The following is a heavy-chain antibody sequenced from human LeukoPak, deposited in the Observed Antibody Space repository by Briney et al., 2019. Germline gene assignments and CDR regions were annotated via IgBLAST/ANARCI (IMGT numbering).Heavy chain of an antibody. CDR2: INSNSGGT. D-gene: IGHD6-13*01. J-gene: IGHJ4*02. CDR3: ARGGSSGTKTAAAGKSGY. Sequence: ASVKVSCKASGYTFTGYYMHWVRQAPGQGLEWMGGINSNSGGTNYAQKFQGRVTMTRDTSISTAYMELSRLRSDDTAVYYCARGGSSGTKTAAAGKSGYWGQGTLVTVSS. V-gene: IGHV1-2*02. CDR1: GYTFTGYY.